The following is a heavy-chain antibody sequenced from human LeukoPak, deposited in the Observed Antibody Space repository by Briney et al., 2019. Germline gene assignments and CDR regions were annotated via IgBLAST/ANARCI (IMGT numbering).Heavy chain of an antibody. Sequence: SETLSLTCAVYGGSFSGYYWSWIRQPPGKGLEWIGEINHSGSTNYNPSLKSRVTISVDTSKNQFSLKLNSVTAADTAVYYCARGADVDTAMSDYYYYGMDVWGQGTTVTVSS. V-gene: IGHV4-34*01. CDR2: INHSGST. CDR3: ARGADVDTAMSDYYYYGMDV. J-gene: IGHJ6*02. D-gene: IGHD5-18*01. CDR1: GGSFSGYY.